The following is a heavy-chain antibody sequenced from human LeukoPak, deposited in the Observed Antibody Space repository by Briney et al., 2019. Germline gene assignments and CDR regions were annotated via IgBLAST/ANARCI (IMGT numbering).Heavy chain of an antibody. CDR3: ARGPSNIYYYYYMDV. CDR1: GGTFSSYA. CDR2: IIPIFGTA. V-gene: IGHV1-69*05. J-gene: IGHJ6*03. Sequence: SVKVSCKASGGTFSSYAISWVRQAPGQGLEWVGGIIPIFGTANYAQKFQGRVTITTDESTSTAYMELSSLRSEDTAVYYCARGPSNIYYYYYMDVWGKGTTVTVSS.